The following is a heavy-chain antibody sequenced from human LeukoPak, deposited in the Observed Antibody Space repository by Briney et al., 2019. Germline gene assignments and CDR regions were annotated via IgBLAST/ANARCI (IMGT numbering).Heavy chain of an antibody. Sequence: PGGSLRLSCAASGFTFSSYAMSWVRQAPGKGLEWVSAISGSGGSTYYADSVKGRFIISRDNSKNTLYLQMNSLRAEDTAVYYCAKDRRSGGIVEVPAAPAKFDPWGQGTLVTVSS. V-gene: IGHV3-23*01. J-gene: IGHJ5*02. D-gene: IGHD2-2*01. CDR2: ISGSGGST. CDR3: AKDRRSGGIVEVPAAPAKFDP. CDR1: GFTFSSYA.